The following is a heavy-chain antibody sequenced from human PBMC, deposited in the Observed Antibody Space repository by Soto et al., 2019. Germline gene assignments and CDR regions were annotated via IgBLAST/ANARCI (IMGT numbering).Heavy chain of an antibody. CDR1: GYSFTKYW. CDR2: IYPDESDT. J-gene: IGHJ3*02. D-gene: IGHD3-10*01. CDR3: ARQSPMGDAFDI. Sequence: PGESLKISCKGSGYSFTKYWIGWVRQMPGKGLEWMAIIYPDESDTRYSPSFQGQVTISADKSISTAYLQWSSLKASDTAMYYCARQSPMGDAFDIWGQGTMVTVSS. V-gene: IGHV5-51*01.